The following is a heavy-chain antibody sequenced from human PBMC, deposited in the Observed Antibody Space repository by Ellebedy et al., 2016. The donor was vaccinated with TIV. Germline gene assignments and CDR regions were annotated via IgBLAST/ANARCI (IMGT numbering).Heavy chain of an antibody. V-gene: IGHV3-33*01. Sequence: PGGSLRLSCAASGFTFSAYGLHWVRQAPGKGLEWVSVIWLAGSREIYADSVKGRFPISRDNSKNTVFLQMNSLRAEDTAVYYCARESDLGSIGAGFDYWGQGDLVTVPS. CDR1: GFTFSAYG. J-gene: IGHJ4*02. CDR3: ARESDLGSIGAGFDY. D-gene: IGHD3-3*01. CDR2: IWLAGSRE.